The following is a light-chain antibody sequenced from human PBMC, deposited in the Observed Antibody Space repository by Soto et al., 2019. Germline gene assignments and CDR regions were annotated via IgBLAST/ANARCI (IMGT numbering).Light chain of an antibody. J-gene: IGKJ1*01. CDR2: DAS. CDR1: ENISGW. CDR3: QQYFSGSWT. Sequence: DIQMTQSPPTLSASVGDRVTMTCRASENISGWLAWYQQKPGKAPKALIHDASNLQSGVPSRFSGSGFGTEFTLTVSGLQPDDVATYYCQQYFSGSWTFGQGTKVEVK. V-gene: IGKV1-5*01.